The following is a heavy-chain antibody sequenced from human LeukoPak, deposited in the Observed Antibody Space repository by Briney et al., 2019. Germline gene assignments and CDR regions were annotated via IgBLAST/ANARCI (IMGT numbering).Heavy chain of an antibody. CDR1: GFTFENHD. J-gene: IGHJ4*02. Sequence: GRSLRISCAASGFTFENHDMPWVRQAPGKGLEWVSSISWSGDRMGYADAVKGRFTISRDNAKNSLFLQMNSLRVEDTALYYCAKDLGGSATTVWGQGTLVTVSS. D-gene: IGHD2-2*01. V-gene: IGHV3-9*01. CDR2: ISWSGDRM. CDR3: AKDLGGSATTV.